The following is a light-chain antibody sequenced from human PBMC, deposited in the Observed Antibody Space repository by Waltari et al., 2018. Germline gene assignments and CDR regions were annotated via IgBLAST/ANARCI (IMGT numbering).Light chain of an antibody. CDR3: SSYTSSSTSV. Sequence: QSALTQPASVSGSPGQSITISCTGTSSDIGGYNYVSWYQQHPGKAPKLMIYDVSKRRSGVSNRFSGSKSGNTAALTISGLQAEDEADYYCSSYTSSSTSVFGGGTKLTVL. CDR1: SSDIGGYNY. V-gene: IGLV2-14*01. J-gene: IGLJ3*02. CDR2: DVS.